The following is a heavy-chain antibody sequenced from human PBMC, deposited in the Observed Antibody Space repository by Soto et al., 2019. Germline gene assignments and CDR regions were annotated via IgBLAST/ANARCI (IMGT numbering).Heavy chain of an antibody. CDR2: MNPNSGNT. CDR3: ARFYCSSTSCYFSGSCLRSKTARYYYYYMDV. J-gene: IGHJ6*03. CDR1: GYTFTSYD. Sequence: ASVKVSCKASGYTFTSYDINWVRQATGQGLEWMGWMNPNSGNTGYAQKFQGRVTMTRNTSISTAYMELSSLRSEDTAVYYCARFYCSSTSCYFSGSCLRSKTARYYYYYMDVWGKGTTATVSS. V-gene: IGHV1-8*01. D-gene: IGHD2-2*01.